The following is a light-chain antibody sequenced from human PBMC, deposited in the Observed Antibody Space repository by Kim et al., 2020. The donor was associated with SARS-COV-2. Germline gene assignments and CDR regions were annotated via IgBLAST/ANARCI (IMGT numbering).Light chain of an antibody. V-gene: IGKV1-5*01. CDR2: EAS. J-gene: IGKJ2*01. CDR1: QSIRSW. CDR3: QQSDSLSS. Sequence: LSTSAGDSVTIACRASQSIRSWLAWYQQKTGKAPKLLIHEASILEDGVPSRFSGSGYGTDFTLTISGLQPDDSATYYCQQSDSLSSFGQGTKLEIK.